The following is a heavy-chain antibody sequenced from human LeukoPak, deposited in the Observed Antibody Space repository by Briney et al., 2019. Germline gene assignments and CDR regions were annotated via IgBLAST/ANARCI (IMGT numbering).Heavy chain of an antibody. CDR1: GGSISSYY. CDR2: IYYSGST. D-gene: IGHD3-22*01. V-gene: IGHV4-59*12. J-gene: IGHJ4*02. CDR3: ARVARLYYYDSSGYYGQFDY. Sequence: SETLSLTCTVSGGSISSYYWSWIRRPPGKGLEWIGYIYYSGSTNYNPSLKSRVTISVDTSKNQFSLKLSSVTAADTAVYYCARVARLYYYDSSGYYGQFDYWGQGTLVTVSS.